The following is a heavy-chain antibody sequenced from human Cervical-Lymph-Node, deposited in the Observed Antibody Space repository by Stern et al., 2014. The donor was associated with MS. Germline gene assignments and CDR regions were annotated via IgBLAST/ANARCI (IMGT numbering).Heavy chain of an antibody. V-gene: IGHV5-51*01. Sequence: VQLVQSGAEVKKPGESLKISCKGSGYSFTSYWIGWVRQMPGKGLEWMGIIHPGGSDSEYTPSLQGQVTISADKSISTAYLHWSSLKASDTAMYYCARHVRAAAVGAVDVWGQGTTVTVSS. CDR3: ARHVRAAAVGAVDV. D-gene: IGHD6-13*01. J-gene: IGHJ6*02. CDR2: IHPGGSDS. CDR1: GYSFTSYW.